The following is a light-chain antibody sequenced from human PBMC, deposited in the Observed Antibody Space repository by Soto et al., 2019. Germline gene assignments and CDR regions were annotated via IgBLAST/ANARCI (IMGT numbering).Light chain of an antibody. CDR3: QQYGSSPWT. V-gene: IGKV3-20*01. CDR2: GAS. J-gene: IGKJ1*01. CDR1: QRVSSSY. Sequence: IALTQSPGTLPLSPGERATLSCRASQRVSSSYLAWYQQKPGQAPSLVIYGASSRATGIPDRFSGSGSGTDFTLTISRLEPEDFAVYYCQQYGSSPWTFGQGTKVDIK.